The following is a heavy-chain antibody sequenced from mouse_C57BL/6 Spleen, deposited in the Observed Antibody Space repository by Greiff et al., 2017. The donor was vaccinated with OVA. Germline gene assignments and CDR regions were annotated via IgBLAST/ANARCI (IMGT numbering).Heavy chain of an antibody. CDR2: ISYDGSN. CDR3: ARDGYYGNYYAMDY. Sequence: EVKLVESGPGLVKPSQSLSLTCSVTGYSITSGYYWNWIRQFPGNKLEWMGYISYDGSNNYNPSLKNRISITRDTSKNQFFLKLNSVTTEDTATYYCARDGYYGNYYAMDYWGQGTSVTVSS. D-gene: IGHD1-1*01. J-gene: IGHJ4*01. CDR1: GYSITSGYY. V-gene: IGHV3-6*01.